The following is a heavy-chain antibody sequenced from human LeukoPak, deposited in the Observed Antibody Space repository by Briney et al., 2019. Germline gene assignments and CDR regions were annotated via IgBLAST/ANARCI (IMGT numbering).Heavy chain of an antibody. CDR3: ARVFSHWGWPGDYYFDY. CDR2: ISGDGNTI. D-gene: IGHD3-16*01. CDR1: GFAFSVHY. J-gene: IGHJ4*02. V-gene: IGHV3-11*04. Sequence: GGSLRLSCAGSGFAFSVHYMTWIRQAPGKGLEWLSYISGDGNTIYYADSVSGRFTISRDNAKNSLCLHMNSLRVEDTAVYYCARVFSHWGWPGDYYFDYWGQGTVLTVSS.